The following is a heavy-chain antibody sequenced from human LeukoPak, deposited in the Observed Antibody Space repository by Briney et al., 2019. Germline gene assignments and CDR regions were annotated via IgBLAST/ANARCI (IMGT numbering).Heavy chain of an antibody. CDR3: ARGAGFFPTLNYFDC. J-gene: IGHJ4*02. Sequence: PSETLSLTCTVSGGSITGFYWSWIRQPPGKGLEWIGYIYNSGSTNYNPSLKSRVTISVDTSKNQFSLKMRSVIAVDTAVYYCARGAGFFPTLNYFDCWGQGTLVTVSS. V-gene: IGHV4-59*01. CDR1: GGSITGFY. CDR2: IYNSGST. D-gene: IGHD3-3*01.